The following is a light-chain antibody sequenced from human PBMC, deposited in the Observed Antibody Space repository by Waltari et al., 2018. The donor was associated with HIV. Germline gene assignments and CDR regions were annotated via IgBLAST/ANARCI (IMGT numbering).Light chain of an antibody. Sequence: QSVLTQPPSASGTPGQRVTISCSGSSSNIGSNTVNWYQQLPGTAPKLLRYNNNQRPSGVPYRFAGSKSGTSASLAISGLQSEDEADYYCAAWDDSLNGRVFGGGTKLTVL. CDR2: NNN. J-gene: IGLJ3*02. CDR1: SSNIGSNT. V-gene: IGLV1-44*01. CDR3: AAWDDSLNGRV.